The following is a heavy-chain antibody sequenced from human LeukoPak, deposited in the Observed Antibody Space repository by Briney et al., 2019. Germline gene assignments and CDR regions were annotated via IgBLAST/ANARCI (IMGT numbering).Heavy chain of an antibody. D-gene: IGHD3-3*01. CDR2: ISGSGGST. V-gene: IGHV3-23*01. CDR3: AKDSVFGVVIIPASFDY. Sequence: QSGGSLRLSCAASGFTFSSYAMSWVRQAPGKGLEWVSAISGSGGSTYYADSVKGRFTISRDNSKNTLYLQMNSLRAEDTAVYYCAKDSVFGVVIIPASFDYWGQGTLVTVSS. J-gene: IGHJ4*02. CDR1: GFTFSSYA.